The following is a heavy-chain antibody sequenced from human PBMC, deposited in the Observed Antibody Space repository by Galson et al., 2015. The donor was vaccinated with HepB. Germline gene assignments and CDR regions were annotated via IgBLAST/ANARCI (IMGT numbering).Heavy chain of an antibody. CDR2: ISSNGGST. V-gene: IGHV3-64D*06. Sequence: SLRLSCAASGFTFSSYAMHWVRQAPGKGLEYVSAISSNGGSTYYADSVKGRFTISRDNSKNTLYLQMSSLRAEDTAVYYCVTDLLFYCSSTSCPSMGTIDYWGQGTLVTVSS. J-gene: IGHJ4*02. CDR1: GFTFSSYA. D-gene: IGHD2-2*01. CDR3: VTDLLFYCSSTSCPSMGTIDY.